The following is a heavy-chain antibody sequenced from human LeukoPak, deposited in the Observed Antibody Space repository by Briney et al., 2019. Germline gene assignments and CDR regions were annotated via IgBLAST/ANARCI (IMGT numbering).Heavy chain of an antibody. J-gene: IGHJ4*02. V-gene: IGHV4-31*03. CDR2: IYYSGST. D-gene: IGHD2-2*01. Sequence: SETLSLTCTVSGGSISSGGYYWSWIRQHPGKGLEGIGYIYYSGSTYYNPSLKSRVTISVDTSKNQFSLKLSSVTAADTAVYYCARSDCSSTSCLFDYWGQGTLVTVSS. CDR1: GGSISSGGYY. CDR3: ARSDCSSTSCLFDY.